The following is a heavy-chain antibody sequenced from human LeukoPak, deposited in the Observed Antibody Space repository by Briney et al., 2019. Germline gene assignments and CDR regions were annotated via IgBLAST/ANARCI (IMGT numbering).Heavy chain of an antibody. V-gene: IGHV5-51*01. D-gene: IGHD3-10*01. J-gene: IGHJ4*02. CDR3: ARRARRGAMARSGVSLDYYFDY. CDR1: GYSFTSYW. CDR2: IYPGDSDT. Sequence: GESLKISCKGSGYSFTSYWIGWVRQMPGKGLEWMGIIYPGDSDTRYSPSFQGQVTISADKSISTAYLQWSSLKASDTAMYYCARRARRGAMARSGVSLDYYFDYWGQGTLVTVSS.